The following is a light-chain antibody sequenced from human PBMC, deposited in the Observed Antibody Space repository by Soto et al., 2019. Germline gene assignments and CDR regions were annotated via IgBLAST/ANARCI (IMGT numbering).Light chain of an antibody. CDR2: GNT. J-gene: IGLJ3*02. CDR1: SSNIGAGYD. CDR3: QSFDSSLSGGV. V-gene: IGLV1-40*01. Sequence: QSVLTQPPSVSGAPGQRVTISCTGGSSNIGAGYDVHWYQHLPGTAPKLLVSGNTNRPSGVPDRFSGSKSGTSASLAITGLQAEDEADYYCQSFDSSLSGGVFGGGTKLTVL.